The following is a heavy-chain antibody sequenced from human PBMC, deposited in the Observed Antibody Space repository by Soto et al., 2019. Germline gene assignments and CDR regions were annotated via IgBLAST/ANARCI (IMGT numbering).Heavy chain of an antibody. V-gene: IGHV3-72*01. Sequence: PVGSLSLSCAASGFTFSDHYMDWVRQAPGKGLEWVGRTRNKANSYTTEYAASVKGRFTISRDDSKNSLYLQMNSLKTEDTAVYYCARVPGPYDSWSGKTYGMDVWGQGNTVTVSS. J-gene: IGHJ6*02. D-gene: IGHD3-3*01. CDR1: GFTFSDHY. CDR3: ARVPGPYDSWSGKTYGMDV. CDR2: TRNKANSYTT.